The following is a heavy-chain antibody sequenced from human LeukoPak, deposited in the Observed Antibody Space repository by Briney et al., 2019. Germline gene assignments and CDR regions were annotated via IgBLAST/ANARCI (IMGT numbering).Heavy chain of an antibody. V-gene: IGHV3-30*04. CDR3: AKDLWFGELLFAYCFDY. J-gene: IGHJ4*02. Sequence: GGSLRLSCTASGFPFSGNAMHWVRQAPGKGLEWVAVISYDGSNKYYADSVKGRFTISRDNSKNTLYLQMNSLRAEDTAVYYCAKDLWFGELLFAYCFDYWGQGTLVTVSS. CDR2: ISYDGSNK. CDR1: GFPFSGNA. D-gene: IGHD3-10*01.